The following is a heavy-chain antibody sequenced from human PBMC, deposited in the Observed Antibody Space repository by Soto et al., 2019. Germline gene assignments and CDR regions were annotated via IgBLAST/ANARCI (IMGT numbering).Heavy chain of an antibody. J-gene: IGHJ6*02. D-gene: IGHD4-17*01. CDR3: ARDLRGDYEPYYYGMDV. CDR1: GFTFSSYG. V-gene: IGHV3-33*01. Sequence: QVQLVESGGGVVQPGRSLRLSGAASGFTFSSYGMHWVRQAPGKGLEWVAVIWYDGSNKYYADSVKGRFTISRDNSENTLYLQMNSLRAEDTAVYYCARDLRGDYEPYYYGMDVWGQGTTVNVSS. CDR2: IWYDGSNK.